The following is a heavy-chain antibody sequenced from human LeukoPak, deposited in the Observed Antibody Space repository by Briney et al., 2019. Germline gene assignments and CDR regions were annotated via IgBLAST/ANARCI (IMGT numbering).Heavy chain of an antibody. Sequence: PGGSLRLSCAASGFTFSSYWMHWVRQAPGKGLVWVSRINSDGSSTNYADSVKGRFTISRDNAKNTLYLQMNSLRADDTAVYYCAKAHYASGSYNWFDPWGQGTLVTVSS. V-gene: IGHV3-74*01. D-gene: IGHD3-10*01. CDR1: GFTFSSYW. J-gene: IGHJ5*02. CDR3: AKAHYASGSYNWFDP. CDR2: INSDGSST.